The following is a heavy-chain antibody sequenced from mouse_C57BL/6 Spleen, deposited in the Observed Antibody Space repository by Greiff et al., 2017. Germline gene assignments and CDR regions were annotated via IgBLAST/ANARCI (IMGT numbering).Heavy chain of an antibody. D-gene: IGHD1-1*01. V-gene: IGHV1-69*01. J-gene: IGHJ4*01. Sequence: VQLQQPGAELVMPGASVKLSCKASGYTFTSYWMHWVKQRPGQGLEWIGEIDPSDSYTNYNQKFKGKSTLTIDKSSSTAYMQLSSLTSEDSAVYYCARSGLLRSYAMDYWGQGTSVTVSS. CDR1: GYTFTSYW. CDR2: IDPSDSYT. CDR3: ARSGLLRSYAMDY.